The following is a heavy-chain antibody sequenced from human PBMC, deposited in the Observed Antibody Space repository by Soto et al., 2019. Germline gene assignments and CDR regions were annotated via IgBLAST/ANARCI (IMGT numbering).Heavy chain of an antibody. J-gene: IGHJ6*02. CDR1: GFTFSTYV. CDR2: ISYDGSNK. CDR3: ARDHRWLQLFYYYGMDV. V-gene: IGHV3-30-3*01. Sequence: QVQLVESGGGVVQPGRSLRLFCAASGFTFSTYVMHWVRQAPGKGLEWVAVISYDGSNKYYADSVQGRFTISRDNSKNTLYLQMNSLRAEDTAVYYCARDHRWLQLFYYYGMDVWGQGTTVTVSS. D-gene: IGHD5-12*01.